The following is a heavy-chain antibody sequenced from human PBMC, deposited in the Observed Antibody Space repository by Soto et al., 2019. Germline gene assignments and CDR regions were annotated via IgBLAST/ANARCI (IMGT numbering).Heavy chain of an antibody. Sequence: QVQLVQSAGEVKQPGASVKVSCKASGYTFTSYGITWVRQAPGQGLEWMGWISPNSGDTRYAQNLQGRVTMTTDKYTSTAYMELRSLTSDDTALYYCAREMWTLNGPQHFFDYWGQGALVTVSS. V-gene: IGHV1-18*01. D-gene: IGHD1-1*01. CDR3: AREMWTLNGPQHFFDY. J-gene: IGHJ4*02. CDR1: GYTFTSYG. CDR2: ISPNSGDT.